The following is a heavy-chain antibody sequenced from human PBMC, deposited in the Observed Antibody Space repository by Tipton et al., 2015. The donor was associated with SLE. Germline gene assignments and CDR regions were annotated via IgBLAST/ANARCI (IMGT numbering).Heavy chain of an antibody. J-gene: IGHJ3*02. CDR1: GEKISSYY. Sequence: TLSLTCTEEGEKISSYYWAWLRQPPGNGLEWIGYIFYIGDTNYNPSLKSRVSISLDRSKNHYSLRLHSVTAADTAVYYCARGYDSRGPFDIWGQGTMVSVSS. CDR2: IFYIGDT. CDR3: ARGYDSRGPFDI. D-gene: IGHD3-22*01. V-gene: IGHV4-59*08.